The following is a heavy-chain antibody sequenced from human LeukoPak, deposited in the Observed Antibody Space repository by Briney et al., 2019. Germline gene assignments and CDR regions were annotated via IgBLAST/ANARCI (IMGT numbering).Heavy chain of an antibody. CDR3: ARLIMGATYFDY. CDR2: ISGSGGST. D-gene: IGHD1-26*01. CDR1: GFTFSSYA. Sequence: SGGSLRLSCAASGFTFSSYAMSWVRQAPGKGLEWVSAISGSGGSTYYADSVKGRFTISRDNSKNTLYLQMNSLRAEDTAVYYCARLIMGATYFDYWGQGTLVTVSS. V-gene: IGHV3-23*01. J-gene: IGHJ4*02.